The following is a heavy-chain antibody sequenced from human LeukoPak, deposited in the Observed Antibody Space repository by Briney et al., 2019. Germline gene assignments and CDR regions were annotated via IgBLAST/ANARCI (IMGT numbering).Heavy chain of an antibody. CDR1: GFTFDDYA. CDR3: AKGLEQQLVPDFDY. D-gene: IGHD6-13*01. CDR2: ISWNSGSI. V-gene: IGHV3-9*03. J-gene: IGHJ4*02. Sequence: GGSLRLSCAASGFTFDDYAMHWVRQAPGKGLEWVSGISWNSGSIGYADSVKGRFTISRANAKNSLYLQMNSLRAEDMALYYCAKGLEQQLVPDFDYWGQGTLVTVSS.